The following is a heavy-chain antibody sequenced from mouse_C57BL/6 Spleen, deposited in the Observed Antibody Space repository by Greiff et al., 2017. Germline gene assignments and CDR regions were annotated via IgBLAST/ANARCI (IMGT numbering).Heavy chain of an antibody. CDR1: GYTFTDYY. CDR3: ARRTLGHYYAMDY. J-gene: IGHJ4*01. CDR2: IYPGSGNT. D-gene: IGHD4-1*01. Sequence: VQLQQSGAELVRPGASVKLSCKASGYTFTDYYINWVKQRPGQGLEWIARIYPGSGNTNYNQKFKGKSTLTVDKSSSTAYMQLSSLTSEDSAVYYCARRTLGHYYAMDYWGQGTSVTVSS. V-gene: IGHV1-76*01.